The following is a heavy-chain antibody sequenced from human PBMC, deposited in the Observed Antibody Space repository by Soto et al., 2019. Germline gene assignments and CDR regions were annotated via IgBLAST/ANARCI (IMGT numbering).Heavy chain of an antibody. CDR1: GYTFTGYY. Sequence: QVQLVQSGAEVKKPGASVKVSCKASGYTFTGYYMHWVRQAPGQGLEWMGWINPNSGGTNYAQKFQGWVTMTRDTSISTAYMELSRLRSDDTAVYYCARAIGAAGNVRWFDPWGQGTLVTVSS. J-gene: IGHJ5*02. V-gene: IGHV1-2*04. CDR3: ARAIGAAGNVRWFDP. CDR2: INPNSGGT. D-gene: IGHD6-13*01.